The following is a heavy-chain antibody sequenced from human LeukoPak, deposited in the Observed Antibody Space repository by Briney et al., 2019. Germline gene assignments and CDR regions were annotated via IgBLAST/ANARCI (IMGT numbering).Heavy chain of an antibody. CDR1: GGSISTYY. J-gene: IGHJ4*02. V-gene: IGHV4-59*01. D-gene: IGHD2-15*01. Sequence: PSETLSLICTVSGGSISTYYLTWFRQPPGKGLEWIGHTHNSGGTNYNPSLKSRVTISGDSSENQFSLKLTSVTAADTAVYYCARYCSGGSCYSDGLDYWGQGTLVTVSS. CDR2: THNSGGT. CDR3: ARYCSGGSCYSDGLDY.